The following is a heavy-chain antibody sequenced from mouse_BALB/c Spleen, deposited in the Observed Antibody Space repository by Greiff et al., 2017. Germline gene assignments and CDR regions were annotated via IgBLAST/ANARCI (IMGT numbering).Heavy chain of an antibody. CDR2: INPNNGGT. Sequence: EVQLQQSGPELVKPGASVKIPCKASGYTFTDYNMDWVKQSHGKSLEWIGDINPNNGGTIYNQKFKGKATLTVDKSSSTAYMELRSLTSEDTGVYYCARNRDMITYFDYWGQGTTLTVSS. J-gene: IGHJ2*01. CDR3: ARNRDMITYFDY. D-gene: IGHD2-4*01. V-gene: IGHV1-18*01. CDR1: GYTFTDYN.